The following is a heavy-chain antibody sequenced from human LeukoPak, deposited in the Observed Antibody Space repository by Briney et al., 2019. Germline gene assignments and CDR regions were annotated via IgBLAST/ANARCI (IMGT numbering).Heavy chain of an antibody. D-gene: IGHD2-15*01. V-gene: IGHV3-30*18. CDR1: GFTFSSYG. J-gene: IGHJ6*01. CDR3: AKGAARYGMDV. CDR2: ISYDGSNK. Sequence: GGSLRLSCAASGFTFSSYGMHWVRQAPGKGLEWVAVISYDGSNKYYADSVKGRFTISSDHSKNTLYLQMNSLRAEDTAVYYCAKGAARYGMDVWGQGTTVTVSS.